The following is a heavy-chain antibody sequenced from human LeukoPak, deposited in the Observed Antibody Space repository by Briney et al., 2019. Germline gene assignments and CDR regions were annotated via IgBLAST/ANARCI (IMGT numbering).Heavy chain of an antibody. CDR3: AHRHDFWSGYYTSYNWFDP. J-gene: IGHJ5*02. V-gene: IGHV2-5*02. D-gene: IGHD3-3*01. CDR2: IYWDDDK. CDR1: GFSLSTSGVG. Sequence: SGPTLVNPPQTLTLTCTFSGFSLSTSGVGVGWIRQPPGKALEWLSLIYWDDDKRYSTSLKSRLTITKDTSKNQVVLTMTNMDPVDTATYYCAHRHDFWSGYYTSYNWFDPWGQGTLVTVSS.